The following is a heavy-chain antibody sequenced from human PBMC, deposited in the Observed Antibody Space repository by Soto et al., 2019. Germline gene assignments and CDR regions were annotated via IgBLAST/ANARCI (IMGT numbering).Heavy chain of an antibody. V-gene: IGHV1-18*01. Sequence: QVQMVQSGAEVKKTGSSVKVSCKTSGYTFTTFGINCVRQAPGQGLERMGCLTAYDGQRNFAQKFQDKLTMTMDISTSTGYIELSGLPADDTDVYFCARGLTYGDFDYWGRGTQVAVSS. CDR1: GYTFTTFG. D-gene: IGHD3-10*01. CDR3: ARGLTYGDFDY. CDR2: LTAYDGQR. J-gene: IGHJ4*02.